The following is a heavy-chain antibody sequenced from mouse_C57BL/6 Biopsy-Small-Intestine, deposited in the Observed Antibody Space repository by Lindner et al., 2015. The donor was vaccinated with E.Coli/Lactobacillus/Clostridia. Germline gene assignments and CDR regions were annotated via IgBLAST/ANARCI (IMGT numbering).Heavy chain of an antibody. CDR2: IDPSDSEI. J-gene: IGHJ4*01. CDR3: ARRNYAMDY. V-gene: IGHV1-52*01. CDR1: GYTFTSYW. Sequence: VQLQESGAEMVRPGASVKLSCEASGYTFTSYWMHWVKQRPGQGLEWIGKIDPSDSEIHYNQKFKDKATLTVDKSSSTAYMQLNSLTSEDSAVYYCARRNYAMDYWGQGTSVTVSS.